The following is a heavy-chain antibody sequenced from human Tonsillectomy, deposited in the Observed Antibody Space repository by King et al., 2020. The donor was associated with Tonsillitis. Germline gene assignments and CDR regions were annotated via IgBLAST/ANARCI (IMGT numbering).Heavy chain of an antibody. V-gene: IGHV3-23*04. Sequence: VQLVESGGGLVQPGGSLRLSCVASGFSFSNYATSWVRQAPGKGLEWVSAIGGSGGSTYYADSVKGRFIISRDNTKNTLYLPMNSLRVEDTAVYYCAKDPSIWFGDYDAFDMWGQGTMVTVSS. CDR1: GFSFSNYA. D-gene: IGHD3-10*01. CDR2: IGGSGGST. J-gene: IGHJ3*02. CDR3: AKDPSIWFGDYDAFDM.